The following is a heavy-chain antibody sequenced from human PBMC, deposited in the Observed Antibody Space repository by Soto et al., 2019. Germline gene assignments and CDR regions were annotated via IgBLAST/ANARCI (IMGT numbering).Heavy chain of an antibody. CDR2: INPSGGST. D-gene: IGHD3-10*01. V-gene: IGHV1-46*02. Sequence: AKVSSKASRYTVNISYIPWARQAPGQGLEWMGIINPSGGSTSYAQKFQGRVTMTRDTSTSTVYRELSSLRSEDTAVYYCAKDWNYYGSGSYYFDYWGQGTLVTVSS. J-gene: IGHJ4*02. CDR1: RYTVNISY. CDR3: AKDWNYYGSGSYYFDY.